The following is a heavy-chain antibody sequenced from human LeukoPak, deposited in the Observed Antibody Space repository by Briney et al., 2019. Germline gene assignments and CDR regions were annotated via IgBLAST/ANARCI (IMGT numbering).Heavy chain of an antibody. CDR3: AKHPQGAAGAHFDY. J-gene: IGHJ4*02. V-gene: IGHV3-23*01. D-gene: IGHD6-13*01. CDR1: GVALSNYA. Sequence: GGSLRLSCAPSGVALSNYAMSWVRQAPGKGLGWGSIIVASGSRTYYTDSVKGRFSISRDNTRNTMYLQMNSLRAEDTAIYYCAKHPQGAAGAHFDYGGQGTLVTVSS. CDR2: IVASGSRT.